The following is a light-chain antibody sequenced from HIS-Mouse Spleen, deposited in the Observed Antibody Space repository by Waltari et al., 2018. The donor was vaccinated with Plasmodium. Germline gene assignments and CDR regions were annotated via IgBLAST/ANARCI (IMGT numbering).Light chain of an antibody. CDR3: QAWDSSTAWV. J-gene: IGLJ2*01. Sequence: SYELTQPPSVSVSPGQTATITCSGANFGDKYDCWYQQKPGQSLVLVIYQDSKRPSGIPERFSGSNSGNTATLTISGTQAMDEADYYCQAWDSSTAWVFGGGTKLTVL. CDR1: NFGDKY. V-gene: IGLV3-1*01. CDR2: QDS.